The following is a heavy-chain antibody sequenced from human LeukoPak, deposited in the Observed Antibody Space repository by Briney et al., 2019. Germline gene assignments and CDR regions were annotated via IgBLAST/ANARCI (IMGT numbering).Heavy chain of an antibody. CDR3: ARGAWGYSVHSDN. D-gene: IGHD3-16*01. V-gene: IGHV3-74*01. J-gene: IGHJ4*02. CDR2: INSDGTDT. CDR1: GFTLSSFW. Sequence: PGGSLRLSCATSGFTLSSFWMHWVRQPPGKGLVWVSRINSDGTDTNYADSAKGRFTISRDNTKNTVYLQMNSLGAEDTAVYYCARGAWGYSVHSDNWGQGALVTVSS.